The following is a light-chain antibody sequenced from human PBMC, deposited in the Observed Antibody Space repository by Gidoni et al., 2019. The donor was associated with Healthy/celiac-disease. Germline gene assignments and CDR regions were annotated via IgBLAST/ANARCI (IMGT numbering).Light chain of an antibody. CDR1: SLRSYY. V-gene: IGLV3-19*01. Sequence: SSELTQDPAVSVALGQTVRITCQGDSLRSYYASWYQQKPGQAPVLVIYGKNNRPSGIPDRYSGSSSGNTASLTITGAQAEDEADYYCNSRDSSGNHLEFGGGPKLTVL. J-gene: IGLJ2*01. CDR2: GKN. CDR3: NSRDSSGNHLE.